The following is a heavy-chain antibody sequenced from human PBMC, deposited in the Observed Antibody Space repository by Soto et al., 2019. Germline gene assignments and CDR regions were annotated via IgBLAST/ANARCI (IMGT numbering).Heavy chain of an antibody. Sequence: GESLKISCQGSGYSFTTYWIGWVRQMPGKGLEWMGIIYPDDSDTRYSLSFQGQVTISADKSINTAYLQWSSLKASDTAMYYCARRHDTGGYVEYWGQGTLVTVSS. CDR1: GYSFTTYW. CDR3: ARRHDTGGYVEY. V-gene: IGHV5-51*01. J-gene: IGHJ4*02. CDR2: IYPDDSDT. D-gene: IGHD2-8*02.